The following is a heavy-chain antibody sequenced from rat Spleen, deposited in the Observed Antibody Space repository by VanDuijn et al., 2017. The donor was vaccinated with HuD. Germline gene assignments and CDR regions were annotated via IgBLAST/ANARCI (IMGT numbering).Heavy chain of an antibody. CDR2: ITNSGGST. J-gene: IGHJ2*01. D-gene: IGHD1-10*01. Sequence: EVQLVESGGGLVQPGRSLKLSCAASGFTFSNYYMAWVRQAPTKGLEWVASITNSGGSTYYRDSVKGRFTISRDNAKSTLYLQMDSLRSEDTATYYCTRDAITTTWGQGVMVTVSS. CDR1: GFTFSNYY. CDR3: TRDAITTT. V-gene: IGHV5S23*01.